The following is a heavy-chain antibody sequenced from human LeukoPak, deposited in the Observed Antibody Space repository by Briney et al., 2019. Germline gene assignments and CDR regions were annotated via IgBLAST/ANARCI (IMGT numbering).Heavy chain of an antibody. V-gene: IGHV4-34*01. J-gene: IGHJ4*02. D-gene: IGHD3-22*01. Sequence: PSETLSLTCAVYGGSFSGYYWSWIRQPPGKGLEWIGEINHSGSTNYNPSLKSRVTISVDTSKNQFSPKLSSVTAADTAVYYCARPYYYDSTQYFDYWGQGTLVTVSS. CDR2: INHSGST. CDR3: ARPYYYDSTQYFDY. CDR1: GGSFSGYY.